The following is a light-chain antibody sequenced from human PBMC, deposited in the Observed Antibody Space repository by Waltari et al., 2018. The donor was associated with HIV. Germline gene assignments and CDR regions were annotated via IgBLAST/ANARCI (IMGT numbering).Light chain of an antibody. V-gene: IGLV3-25*03. J-gene: IGLJ3*02. CDR1: AFSKTL. Sequence: SYELTQPPSPPVFPGPTASTNCPGAAFSKTLVFWYQQKPGQAPALVIYKDAERPSEIPERFSGSSSGTTVTLTISGVQAEDEADYYCQSVDSTDTLEVFGGGTKLTVL. CDR3: QSVDSTDTLEV. CDR2: KDA.